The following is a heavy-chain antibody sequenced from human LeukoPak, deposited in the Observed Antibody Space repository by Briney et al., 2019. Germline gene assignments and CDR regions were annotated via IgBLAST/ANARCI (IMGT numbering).Heavy chain of an antibody. V-gene: IGHV3-23*01. CDR1: GFTFSSYA. D-gene: IGHD3-22*01. J-gene: IGHJ6*03. CDR3: AKDRYYDSSGYGYYYYYMDV. Sequence: GGSLRLSCAASGFTFSSYAMSWVRQAPGKGLEWVSAISGSGGSTYYADSVKGRFTISRDNSKNTLYLQMNSLRAEDTAVYYCAKDRYYDSSGYGYYYYYMDVWSKGTTVTVSS. CDR2: ISGSGGST.